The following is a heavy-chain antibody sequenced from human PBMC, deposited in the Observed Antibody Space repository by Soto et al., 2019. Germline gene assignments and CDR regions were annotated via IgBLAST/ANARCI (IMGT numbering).Heavy chain of an antibody. J-gene: IGHJ5*02. D-gene: IGHD6-19*01. CDR1: GYTFSSYG. CDR3: ARYASGWGSNWFDP. Sequence: GASVKVSCKASGYTFSSYGISWVRQAPGQGLEWMGWISAYNGNTNYAQKFQGRVTMTTDTSTSTAYMELRSLRSDDTAVYYCARYASGWGSNWFDPWGQGTLVTVSS. CDR2: ISAYNGNT. V-gene: IGHV1-18*01.